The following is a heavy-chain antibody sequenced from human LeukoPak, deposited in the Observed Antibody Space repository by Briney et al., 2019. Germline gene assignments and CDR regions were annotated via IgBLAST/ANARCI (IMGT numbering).Heavy chain of an antibody. CDR3: ARGRSWTYYYYGMDV. CDR1: GFTFSSYA. Sequence: GGSLRLSCAASGFTFSSYAMHWVRQAPGKGLEYVSAISSNGGSRYYANSVKGRFTISRDNSKNTLYLQMGSLRAEDMAVYYCARGRSWTYYYYGMDVWGQGTTVTVSS. CDR2: ISSNGGSR. V-gene: IGHV3-64*01. D-gene: IGHD6-13*01. J-gene: IGHJ6*02.